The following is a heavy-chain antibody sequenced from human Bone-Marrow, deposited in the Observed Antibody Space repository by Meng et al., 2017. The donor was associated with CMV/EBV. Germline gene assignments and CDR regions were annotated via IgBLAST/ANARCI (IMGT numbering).Heavy chain of an antibody. CDR3: ARGDRGPTDY. CDR1: AGSISSSSYY. J-gene: IGHJ4*02. Sequence: LSCTVSAGSISSSSYYWGRIREPPGKGLEWIGSIYYSGSTYYNPSLKSRVTISVDSSKNQFSLKLSSVTAADTAVYYCARGDRGPTDYWGQGTLVTVSS. CDR2: IYYSGST. D-gene: IGHD3-16*02. V-gene: IGHV4-39*07.